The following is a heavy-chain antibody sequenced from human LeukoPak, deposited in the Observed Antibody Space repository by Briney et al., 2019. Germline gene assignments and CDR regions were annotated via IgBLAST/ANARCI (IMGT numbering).Heavy chain of an antibody. Sequence: PGGSLRLSCAASGFTFSSYWMSWVRQAPRKGLEWVANIKQDGSEKYYVDSVKGRFTISRDNAKNSLYLQMNSLRAEDTAVYYCARDCNLRGVFYCYYMDVWGKGTTVTVSS. V-gene: IGHV3-7*01. D-gene: IGHD3-10*01. CDR3: ARDCNLRGVFYCYYMDV. J-gene: IGHJ6*03. CDR2: IKQDGSEK. CDR1: GFTFSSYW.